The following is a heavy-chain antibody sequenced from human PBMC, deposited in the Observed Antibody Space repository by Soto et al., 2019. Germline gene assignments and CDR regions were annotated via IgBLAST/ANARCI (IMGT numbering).Heavy chain of an antibody. CDR2: ISSSSSYI. CDR1: GFTFSSYS. D-gene: IGHD3-3*01. Sequence: GGSLRLSCAASGFTFSSYSMNWVRQAPGKGLEWVSSISSSSSYIYYADSVKGRFTISRDNAKNSLYLQMNSLRAEDTAVYYCARDLDDFWSGPHYYYYMDVWGKGTTVTVSS. V-gene: IGHV3-21*01. J-gene: IGHJ6*03. CDR3: ARDLDDFWSGPHYYYYMDV.